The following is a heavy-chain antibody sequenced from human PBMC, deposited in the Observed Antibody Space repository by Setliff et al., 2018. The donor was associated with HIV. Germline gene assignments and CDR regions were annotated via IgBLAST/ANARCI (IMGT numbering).Heavy chain of an antibody. CDR3: TREKDSSGWYLNWFDP. D-gene: IGHD6-19*01. Sequence: PGGSLRLSCLGSGFTFGEYGMSWFRQAPGKGLEWVGFIRSRPFGGTTEYAASVKGRFTISRDDSKSIAYLQMNSLKSADAAVYFCTREKDSSGWYLNWFDPWGQGTLVTVSS. V-gene: IGHV3-49*03. J-gene: IGHJ5*02. CDR1: GFTFGEYG. CDR2: IRSRPFGGTT.